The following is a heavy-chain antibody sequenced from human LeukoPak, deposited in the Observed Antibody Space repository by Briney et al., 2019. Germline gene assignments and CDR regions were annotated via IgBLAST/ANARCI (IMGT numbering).Heavy chain of an antibody. D-gene: IGHD4-17*01. J-gene: IGHJ4*02. CDR2: INHSGST. CDR1: GGSFSGYY. V-gene: IGHV4-34*01. Sequence: SETLSLTCAVYGGSFSGYYWSWIRQPPGKGLEWIGEINHSGSTNYNPSLKSRVTISVDTSKNQFSLKLSSVTAADTAVYYCARGLGDYGDYSWGRGTLVTVSS. CDR3: ARGLGDYGDYS.